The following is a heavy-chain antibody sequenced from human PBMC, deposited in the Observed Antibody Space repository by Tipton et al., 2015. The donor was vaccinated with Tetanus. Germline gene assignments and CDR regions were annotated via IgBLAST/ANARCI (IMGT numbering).Heavy chain of an antibody. J-gene: IGHJ4*02. D-gene: IGHD2-2*01. Sequence: GLVKPSQTLSVTCVVSGGSISSADYSWSWIRQPPGKGLEWIGYVFRSGSADYNPSLKSRVNISLDRSENQISLMLTSVTAADTAVYYCARVACSSTSCYSHYFDYWGPGSLVTVSS. CDR1: GGSISSADYS. CDR2: VFRSGSA. CDR3: ARVACSSTSCYSHYFDY. V-gene: IGHV4-30-2*01.